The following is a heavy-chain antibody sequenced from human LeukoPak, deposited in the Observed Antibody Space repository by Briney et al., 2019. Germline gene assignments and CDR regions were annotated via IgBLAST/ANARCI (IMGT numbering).Heavy chain of an antibody. Sequence: ASVKVSCKASGYTFTAHAVHWVCQAPGQRLEWMGWINVASGDTGYSQRFQDRVTITRDTSASTGYMEMSSLISEDTAVYYCASKPRGESRPFDYWGQGTLVTVSS. V-gene: IGHV1-3*01. J-gene: IGHJ4*02. CDR1: GYTFTAHA. CDR3: ASKPRGESRPFDY. D-gene: IGHD3-16*01. CDR2: INVASGDT.